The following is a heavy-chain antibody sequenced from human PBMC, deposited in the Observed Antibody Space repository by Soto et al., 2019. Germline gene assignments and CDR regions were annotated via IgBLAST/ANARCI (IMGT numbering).Heavy chain of an antibody. J-gene: IGHJ4*02. CDR1: GGSISSSNW. CDR3: AGWGGGSWYGYYFDY. Sequence: QVQLQESGPGLVKPSGTLSLTCAVSGGSISSSNWWSWVRQPPGKGLGWIGEIYHSGSTNYNPALQSRVTISGDKSKNQFSLKLGSVTAADTAVYYWAGWGGGSWYGYYFDYWGQGTLVTVSS. V-gene: IGHV4-4*02. CDR2: IYHSGST. D-gene: IGHD6-13*01.